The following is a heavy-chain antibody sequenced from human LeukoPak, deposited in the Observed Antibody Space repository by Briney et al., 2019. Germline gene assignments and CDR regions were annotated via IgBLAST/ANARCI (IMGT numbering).Heavy chain of an antibody. Sequence: GGSVRLSCAASGFTFSTYSMNWVRQAPGKGLECVSSISSVYSFIYLADSVKDRRTISRDNDKNSLYLQMNSLRAEDTAVYYCAREIVATKYFDYWGQGTLVPVFS. D-gene: IGHD5-12*01. CDR2: ISSVYSFI. CDR3: AREIVATKYFDY. V-gene: IGHV3-21*01. CDR1: GFTFSTYS. J-gene: IGHJ4*02.